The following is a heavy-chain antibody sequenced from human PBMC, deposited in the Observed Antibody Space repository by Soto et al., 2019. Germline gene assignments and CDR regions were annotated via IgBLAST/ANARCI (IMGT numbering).Heavy chain of an antibody. CDR1: GYTFTGYD. V-gene: IGHV1-2*02. D-gene: IGHD2-2*03. J-gene: IGHJ6*02. Sequence: QVQLVQSGAEGKKPGASVKVSCKASGYTFTGYDMHWVRQAPGQGLEWMGWINPNSGGTNYAKKFQGRVTMTRDTSISTAYMELSRLRSDDTAVYYCARVDRAGGMDVWGQGTTVTVSS. CDR3: ARVDRAGGMDV. CDR2: INPNSGGT.